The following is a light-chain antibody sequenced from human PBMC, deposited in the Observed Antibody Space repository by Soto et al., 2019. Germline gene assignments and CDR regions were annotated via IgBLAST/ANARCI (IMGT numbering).Light chain of an antibody. V-gene: IGKV3-11*01. CDR1: QSVSSSY. Sequence: EIVFTESPCTLSLSHRERVPISCRASQSVSSSYLAWYQQKPGQAPRLLIYNTSNRATGIPARFSGSGSGTDFTLTISSLEPEDFAVYYCQQRGDWPPTFGGGTKVDIK. CDR2: NTS. J-gene: IGKJ4*01. CDR3: QQRGDWPPT.